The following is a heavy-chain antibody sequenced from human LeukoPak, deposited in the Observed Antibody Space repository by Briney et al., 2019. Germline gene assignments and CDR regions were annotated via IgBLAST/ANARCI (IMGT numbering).Heavy chain of an antibody. D-gene: IGHD4-23*01. J-gene: IGHJ3*02. Sequence: SETLSLTCTVSGGSIMVAAYSWSWIRQPPGKGLEWIGYIYYSGRTYYNPSLKSRVTISLDRSKNQFSLKLSSVAAADTAVYFCARGYGDNSGAFDIWGQGTLVTVSS. CDR2: IYYSGRT. V-gene: IGHV4-30-2*01. CDR3: ARGYGDNSGAFDI. CDR1: GGSIMVAAYS.